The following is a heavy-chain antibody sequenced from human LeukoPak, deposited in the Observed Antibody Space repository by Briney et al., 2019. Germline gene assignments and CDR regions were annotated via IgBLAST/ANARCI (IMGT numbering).Heavy chain of an antibody. CDR2: IYENGGTT. CDR3: TTDTWYSAGH. V-gene: IGHV3-23*01. Sequence: PGGSLRLSCVSSGFTFRSHAMSWVRQAPEKGLEFVSGIYENGGTTYYADSVKGRFSISRDNAKNSLFLQMNSLRAEDTAIYYCTTDTWYSAGHWGQGTLVTVSS. J-gene: IGHJ4*02. CDR1: GFTFRSHA. D-gene: IGHD2-15*01.